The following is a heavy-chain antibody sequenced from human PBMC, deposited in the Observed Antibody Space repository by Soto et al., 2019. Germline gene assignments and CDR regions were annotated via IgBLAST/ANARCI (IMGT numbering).Heavy chain of an antibody. D-gene: IGHD5-18*01. V-gene: IGHV3-7*03. J-gene: IGHJ6*02. CDR3: ARGPGDTAMVRYYYGMDV. CDR2: IKQDGSEK. CDR1: GFTFSSYW. Sequence: PGGSLRLSCAASGFTFSSYWMSWVRQAPGKGLEWVANIKQDGSEKYYVDSVKGRFTISRDNAKNSLYLQMNSLRAEDTAVYYCARGPGDTAMVRYYYGMDVWGQGTTVTVSS.